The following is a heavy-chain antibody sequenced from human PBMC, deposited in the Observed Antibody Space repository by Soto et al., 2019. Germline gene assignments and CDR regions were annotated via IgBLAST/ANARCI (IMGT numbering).Heavy chain of an antibody. CDR2: ISGSGGST. CDR1: GFTFSSYA. CDR3: AKSYSRRYDILTGASYFDY. J-gene: IGHJ4*02. Sequence: GGSLRLSCAASGFTFSSYAMSWVRQAPGKGLEWVSAISGSGGSTYYADSVKGRFTISRDNSKNTLYLQMNSLRAEDTAVYYCAKSYSRRYDILTGASYFDYWGQGTLVTVSS. V-gene: IGHV3-23*01. D-gene: IGHD3-9*01.